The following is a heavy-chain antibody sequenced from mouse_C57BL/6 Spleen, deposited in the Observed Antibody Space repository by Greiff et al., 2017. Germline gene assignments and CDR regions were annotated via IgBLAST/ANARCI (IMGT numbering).Heavy chain of an antibody. CDR3: ARGAYDYDVDY. CDR1: GYTFTSYW. J-gene: IGHJ2*01. D-gene: IGHD2-4*01. CDR2: IDPSDSYT. V-gene: IGHV1-50*01. Sequence: VQLQQPGAELVKPGASVKLSCKASGYTFTSYWMQWVKQRPGQGLEWIGEIDPSDSYTNYNQKFKGKATLTVDTSSSTAYMQLSSLTSEDSAVYYCARGAYDYDVDYWGQGTTLTVSS.